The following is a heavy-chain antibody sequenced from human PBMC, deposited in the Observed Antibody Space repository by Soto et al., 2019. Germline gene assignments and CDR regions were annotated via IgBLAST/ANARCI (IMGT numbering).Heavy chain of an antibody. D-gene: IGHD3-10*01. CDR2: ISGSGGST. CDR3: AKVELLWFGESNWFDP. V-gene: IGHV3-23*01. J-gene: IGHJ5*02. CDR1: GFTFSSYA. Sequence: GGSLRLSCAASGFTFSSYAMSWVRQAPGKGLEWVSAISGSGGSTYYADSVKGRFTISRDNSKNTLYLQMNSLRAEDTAVYYCAKVELLWFGESNWFDPWGQGTLVTVSS.